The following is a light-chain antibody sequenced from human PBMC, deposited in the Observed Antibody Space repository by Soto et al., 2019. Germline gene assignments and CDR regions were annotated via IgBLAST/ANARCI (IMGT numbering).Light chain of an antibody. V-gene: IGKV3-20*01. J-gene: IGKJ1*01. Sequence: EIVMTQSPVTLSVSPGERVTLSCRSSQSVSSNLAWYQQKPGQAPRLLIYGASIRATGIPDRFSGSGSGTDFTLTISRVEPEDFALYYCQQYGTSLWTFGQGTKVDIK. CDR3: QQYGTSLWT. CDR2: GAS. CDR1: QSVSSN.